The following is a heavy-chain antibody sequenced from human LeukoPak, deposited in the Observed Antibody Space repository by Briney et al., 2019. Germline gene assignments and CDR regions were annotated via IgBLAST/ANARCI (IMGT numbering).Heavy chain of an antibody. J-gene: IGHJ4*02. CDR2: IRSKAYGGTT. Sequence: PGGSLRLSCTASGFTFGDYAMSWVRQAPGKGLEWVGFIRSKAYGGTTEYAASVKGRFTISRDDSKSVAYLQMNSLKTEDTAVYYCTRYGIGYCSSTSCRNFDYWGQGTLVTVSS. V-gene: IGHV3-49*04. CDR1: GFTFGDYA. D-gene: IGHD2-2*01. CDR3: TRYGIGYCSSTSCRNFDY.